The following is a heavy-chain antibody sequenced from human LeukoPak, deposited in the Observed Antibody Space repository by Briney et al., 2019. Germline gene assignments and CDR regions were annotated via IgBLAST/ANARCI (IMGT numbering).Heavy chain of an antibody. CDR1: GYSFTNHD. J-gene: IGHJ6*03. D-gene: IGHD6-19*01. V-gene: IGHV1-3*03. CDR3: ARVKAVVELSQYYYYMDV. Sequence: GASVKVSCKASGYSFTNHDMHWVRQAPGQGLEWVGCINPGNGDTRYGPEFQGRVTISSDTSASTAYMELSSLRSEDTAVYYCARVKAVVELSQYYYYMDVWGKGTAVTISS. CDR2: INPGNGDT.